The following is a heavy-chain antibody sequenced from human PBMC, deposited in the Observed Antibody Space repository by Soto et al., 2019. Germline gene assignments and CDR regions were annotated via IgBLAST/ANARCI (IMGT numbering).Heavy chain of an antibody. J-gene: IGHJ6*02. Sequence: PGESLKISCKGSGYSFTSYWISWVRQMPGKGLEWMGRIDPSDSYTNYSPSFQGHVTISADKSISTAYLQWSSLKASDTAMYYCARLPGHCSSTSCYRYGDYGMDVWGQGTTVTLPS. CDR1: GYSFTSYW. D-gene: IGHD2-2*01. V-gene: IGHV5-10-1*01. CDR3: ARLPGHCSSTSCYRYGDYGMDV. CDR2: IDPSDSYT.